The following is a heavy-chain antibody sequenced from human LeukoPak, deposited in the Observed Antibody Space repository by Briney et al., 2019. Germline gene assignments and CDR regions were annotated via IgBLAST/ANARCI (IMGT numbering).Heavy chain of an antibody. CDR1: GDSISNYY. Sequence: SETLSLTCTVSGDSISNYYWSWIRQPPGKGLDWIGYIYFSGTTNYNPSLKSRVTMSVDTSKNQFSLKLTPMTAADTAVYFCARLSHPSGSDWFFDYWGQGSLVTVSS. CDR3: ARLSHPSGSDWFFDY. V-gene: IGHV4-59*08. CDR2: IYFSGTT. J-gene: IGHJ4*02. D-gene: IGHD6-19*01.